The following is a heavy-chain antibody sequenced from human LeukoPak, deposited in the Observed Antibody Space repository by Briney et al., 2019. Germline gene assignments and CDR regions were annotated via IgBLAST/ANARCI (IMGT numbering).Heavy chain of an antibody. J-gene: IGHJ5*02. CDR1: GGSISSYY. CDR3: ARTRTTFNRYYYGSGHAAWFDP. Sequence: SETLSLTCTVSGGSISSYYWSWIRQPPGKGLEWIGYIYYSGSTNYNPSLKSRVTISVDTSKNQFSLKLSSVTAADTAVYYCARTRTTFNRYYYGSGHAAWFDPWGQGTLVTVSS. D-gene: IGHD3-10*01. CDR2: IYYSGST. V-gene: IGHV4-59*08.